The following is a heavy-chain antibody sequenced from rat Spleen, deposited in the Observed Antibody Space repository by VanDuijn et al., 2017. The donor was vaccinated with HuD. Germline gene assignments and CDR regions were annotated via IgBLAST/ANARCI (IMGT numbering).Heavy chain of an antibody. CDR3: TRVDYPGIAHYFDY. CDR1: GFTFSDYN. CDR2: ISTSGGGT. J-gene: IGHJ2*01. V-gene: IGHV5S23*01. D-gene: IGHD1-4*01. Sequence: EVQLVESGGGLVQPGRSLKLSCAASGFTFSDYNMAWVRQAPTKGLEWVASISTSGGGTYYRDSVKCRFTISRDNAKSTLYLQMNSLRSEDTATYYCTRVDYPGIAHYFDYWGQGVMVTVSS.